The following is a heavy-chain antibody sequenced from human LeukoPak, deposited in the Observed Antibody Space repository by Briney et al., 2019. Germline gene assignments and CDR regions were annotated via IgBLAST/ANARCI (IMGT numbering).Heavy chain of an antibody. CDR1: GFTFSSYW. D-gene: IGHD1-26*01. J-gene: IGHJ4*02. Sequence: GGSLRLSCAASGFTFSSYWMHWVRQASGKGLVWVSRIDSDGSGTSYADSVKGRFTISRDNAKNTLYLQMNSLRAEDTAVYYCAKEGYSGSYLDYWGQGTLVTVSS. CDR2: IDSDGSGT. V-gene: IGHV3-74*01. CDR3: AKEGYSGSYLDY.